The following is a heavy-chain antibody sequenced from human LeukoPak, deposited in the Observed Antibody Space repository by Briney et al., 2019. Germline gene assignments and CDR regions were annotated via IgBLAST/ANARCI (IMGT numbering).Heavy chain of an antibody. CDR1: GYTFTGYY. Sequence: ASVKVSYKASGYTFTGYYMHWVRQAPGQGLEWMGWINPNSGGTNYAQKFQGRVTMTRDTSISTAYMELSRLRSDDTAVYYCARVGAVAGAFDYWGQGTLVTVSS. V-gene: IGHV1-2*02. CDR2: INPNSGGT. J-gene: IGHJ4*02. D-gene: IGHD6-19*01. CDR3: ARVGAVAGAFDY.